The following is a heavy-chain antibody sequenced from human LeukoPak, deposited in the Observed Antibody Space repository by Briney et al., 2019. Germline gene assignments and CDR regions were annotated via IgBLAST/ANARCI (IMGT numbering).Heavy chain of an antibody. CDR3: ARHFWVLGRRSSWQKATGFDP. J-gene: IGHJ5*02. V-gene: IGHV4-39*01. Sequence: KSSETLSLTCTVSGGSISSSSYYWGWIRQPPGKGLEWIGSIYYSGSTYYNPSLKSRVTISVDTSKNQFSLKLSSVTAADTAAYYCARHFWVLGRRSSWQKATGFDPWGQGTLVTVSS. CDR2: IYYSGST. CDR1: GGSISSSSYY. D-gene: IGHD6-13*01.